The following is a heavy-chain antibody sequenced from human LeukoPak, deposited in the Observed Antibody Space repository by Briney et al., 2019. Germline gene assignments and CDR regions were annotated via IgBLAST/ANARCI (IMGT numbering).Heavy chain of an antibody. V-gene: IGHV3-48*01. CDR1: GFTFTIFG. Sequence: GGSLRLSCAASGFTFTIFGLNWIRQAPGKGPEWVSYIDARSGITYYADSVQGRFTISRDNAKESVFLQMNSLRADDTAVYYCARTYDFGRGPPGDAFDNWGPGTLVTVSS. D-gene: IGHD3-3*01. CDR2: IDARSGIT. J-gene: IGHJ3*02. CDR3: ARTYDFGRGPPGDAFDN.